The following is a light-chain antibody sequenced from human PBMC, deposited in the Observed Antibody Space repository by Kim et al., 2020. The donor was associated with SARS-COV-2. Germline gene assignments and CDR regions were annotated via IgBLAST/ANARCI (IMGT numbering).Light chain of an antibody. CDR2: GVS. J-gene: IGLJ2*01. CDR3: SSYTRTFSVV. CDR1: SSDVGGYNY. Sequence: QSALTQPASVSGSPGQSITISCIGTSSDVGGYNYVSWYQQHADKAPKLMIYGVSNRPSGVSNRFSGSKSGNTASLTISGLQAEDEADYYCSSYTRTFSVVFGGGTQLTVL. V-gene: IGLV2-14*03.